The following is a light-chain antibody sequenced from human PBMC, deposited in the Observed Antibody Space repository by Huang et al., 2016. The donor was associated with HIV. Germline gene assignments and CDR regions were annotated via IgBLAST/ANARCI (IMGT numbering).Light chain of an antibody. CDR1: QSVRSN. V-gene: IGKV3-15*01. CDR3: QQYDNWPPFT. J-gene: IGKJ3*01. CDR2: DAS. Sequence: EIVMTQSPGTLSVSPGERATLSCRASQSVRSNLAWYKQKPGQAPRLLIYDASTRATGVPARFSGSGSGTQFTLSISSLQSEDFAVYYCQQYDNWPPFTFGPGTKVDIK.